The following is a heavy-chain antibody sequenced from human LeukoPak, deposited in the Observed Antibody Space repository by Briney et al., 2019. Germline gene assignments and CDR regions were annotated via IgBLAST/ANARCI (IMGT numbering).Heavy chain of an antibody. D-gene: IGHD6-13*01. V-gene: IGHV3-30-3*01. CDR2: ISYDGSNK. CDR1: GFTFSSYA. Sequence: PGRSLRLSCAASGFTFSSYAMHWVRQAPGKGLEWVAVISYDGSNKYYADSVKGRFTISRDNSKNTLYLQMNSLRAEDTAVYYCARVVAAGTGLDYWGQGTLVTVSS. J-gene: IGHJ4*02. CDR3: ARVVAAGTGLDY.